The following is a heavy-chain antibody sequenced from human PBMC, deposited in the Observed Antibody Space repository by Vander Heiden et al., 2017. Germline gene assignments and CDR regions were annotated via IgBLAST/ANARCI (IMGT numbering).Heavy chain of an antibody. CDR2: ISGSGGST. CDR1: GCPFGSYA. Sequence: EVQLLASGGGLVQPGGSLRLSCAASGCPFGSYARNWVRQDPGKGLEWVSVISGSGGSTYYADSVKGRFTISRDNSKNTLSLQMNSLRAEDTAVYYCATFVRSYGPVYFDYWGQGTLVTVSS. CDR3: ATFVRSYGPVYFDY. D-gene: IGHD5-18*01. V-gene: IGHV3-23*01. J-gene: IGHJ4*02.